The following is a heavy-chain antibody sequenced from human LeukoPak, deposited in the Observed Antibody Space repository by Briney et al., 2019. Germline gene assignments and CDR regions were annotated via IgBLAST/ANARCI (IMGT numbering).Heavy chain of an antibody. V-gene: IGHV4-59*01. Sequence: SETLSLTCAVYGGSFSGYYWSWIRQSPGKGLEWIGYIYYTGTSYNPSLKSRVTISADTSKNQFSLKLISVTAADTAVYYCASRKLGNDCWGQGTLVTVSS. CDR2: IYYTGT. D-gene: IGHD7-27*01. CDR1: GGSFSGYY. CDR3: ASRKLGNDC. J-gene: IGHJ4*02.